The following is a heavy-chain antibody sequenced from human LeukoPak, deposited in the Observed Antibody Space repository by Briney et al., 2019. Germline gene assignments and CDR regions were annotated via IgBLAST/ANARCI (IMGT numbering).Heavy chain of an antibody. Sequence: GRSLRLSCAASGFTLSSYGMHWVRQAPGKGLEWVAVISYDGSNKFYADSVKGRFTISRDNSKKTLFLQMNSLRVEDAAFYYCAKDVVMGPTNHGLDYWGQGTLVTVSS. V-gene: IGHV3-30*18. CDR1: GFTLSSYG. D-gene: IGHD1-26*01. J-gene: IGHJ4*02. CDR3: AKDVVMGPTNHGLDY. CDR2: ISYDGSNK.